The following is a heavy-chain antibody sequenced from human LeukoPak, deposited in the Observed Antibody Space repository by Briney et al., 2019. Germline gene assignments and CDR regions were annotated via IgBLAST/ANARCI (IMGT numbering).Heavy chain of an antibody. CDR3: ARVDLLTGYYFFDY. Sequence: ASVKVSCKASGYTFVSYGISWVRQAPGQGLEWMGWISPYNGNTNYAQKFQGRVTMTTDTSTSTVYMEMRSLRSDDTAVYYCARVDLLTGYYFFDYWGQGTLVTVSS. J-gene: IGHJ4*02. V-gene: IGHV1-18*01. D-gene: IGHD3-9*01. CDR1: GYTFVSYG. CDR2: ISPYNGNT.